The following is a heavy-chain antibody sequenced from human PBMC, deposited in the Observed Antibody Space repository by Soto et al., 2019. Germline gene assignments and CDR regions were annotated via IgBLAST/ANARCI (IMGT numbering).Heavy chain of an antibody. CDR2: IYYSGST. D-gene: IGHD1-26*01. Sequence: PSETLSLTCTVSGGSINSSSYYWGWIRQPPGKGLEWIGSIYYSGSTYYNPSLKSRVTISVDTSKNQFSLKLSSVTAADTAVYYCARALSGSPLRYYYYGMDVWGQGTTVTVS. J-gene: IGHJ6*02. CDR3: ARALSGSPLRYYYYGMDV. CDR1: GGSINSSSYY. V-gene: IGHV4-39*07.